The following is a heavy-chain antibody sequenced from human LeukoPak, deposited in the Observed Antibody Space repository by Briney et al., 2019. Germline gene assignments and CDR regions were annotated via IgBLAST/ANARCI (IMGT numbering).Heavy chain of an antibody. CDR2: IDPSGGST. D-gene: IGHD6-19*01. CDR3: ARTVEWLGGDFDY. Sequence: ASVKVSCKASGYTFTSNYVHWVRQAPGQGLEWMGIIDPSGGSTSYAQKFQGRVTMTRDTSTNTVYMELSSLRSEDTAVHYCARTVEWLGGDFDYWGQGTLVTVSS. V-gene: IGHV1-46*01. CDR1: GYTFTSNY. J-gene: IGHJ4*02.